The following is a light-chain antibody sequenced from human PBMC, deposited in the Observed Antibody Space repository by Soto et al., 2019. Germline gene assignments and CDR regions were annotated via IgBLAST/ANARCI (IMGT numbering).Light chain of an antibody. Sequence: EIMLTQSQGTLSLSPGERATLSCMASQSVSSSYLAWYQQKPGQAPRLLIYGASSRATGIPDRFSGSGSGTDFTLTISRLEPEDFAVYYCQQYGSSPKTFGQGTKVDIK. CDR1: QSVSSSY. CDR2: GAS. J-gene: IGKJ1*01. V-gene: IGKV3-20*01. CDR3: QQYGSSPKT.